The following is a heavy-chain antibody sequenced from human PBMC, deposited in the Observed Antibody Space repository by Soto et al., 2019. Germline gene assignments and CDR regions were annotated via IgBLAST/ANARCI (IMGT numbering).Heavy chain of an antibody. Sequence: SETLSLTCTVSGGSISSYYWSWIRQPPGKGLEWIGYIYYSGSTNYNPSLKSRVTISVDTSKNQFSLKLSSVTAADTAVYYCASLSSLNWFDPWGQGTLVTVSS. V-gene: IGHV4-59*01. CDR3: ASLSSLNWFDP. J-gene: IGHJ5*02. D-gene: IGHD6-13*01. CDR1: GGSISSYY. CDR2: IYYSGST.